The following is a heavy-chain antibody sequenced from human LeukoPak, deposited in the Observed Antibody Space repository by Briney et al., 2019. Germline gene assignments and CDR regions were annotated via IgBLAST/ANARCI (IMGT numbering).Heavy chain of an antibody. CDR3: XXXXXVXXXXY. V-gene: IGHV4-39*07. CDR1: XSXXY. CDR2: IYYSGSX. J-gene: IGHJ4*02. Sequence: XSXXYXGWIRQPXGXXLEWIGSIYYSGSXYYNPSRKSRVTIAVXTYXNQFSLKLSSVTAADPALYXXXXXXXVXXXXYWGXGXLXTVSS.